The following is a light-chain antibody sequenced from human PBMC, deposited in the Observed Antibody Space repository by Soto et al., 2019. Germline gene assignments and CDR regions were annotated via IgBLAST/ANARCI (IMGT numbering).Light chain of an antibody. CDR2: DVA. Sequence: QSALTQPASVSGSPGQSIAISCTGTSSDVGNYNYVSWYQQHPGKAPKLMIYDVANRPSGVSNRFSGSKSGSTASLTISGLHAEDEAYYYYSSYTSRSTLVFGGGTKLTVL. V-gene: IGLV2-14*01. J-gene: IGLJ3*02. CDR3: SSYTSRSTLV. CDR1: SSDVGNYNY.